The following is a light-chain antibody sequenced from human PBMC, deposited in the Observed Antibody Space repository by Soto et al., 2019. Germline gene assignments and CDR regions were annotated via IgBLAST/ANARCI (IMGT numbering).Light chain of an antibody. CDR3: QQANSFPIT. CDR1: ESISVF. Sequence: DIRMSQSPSTMFGSXGDRVTISCRASESISVFLAWYQQKAGNAPNFXXYKASRLESGAPSRFSGSGSATAFTRTISSRQPEDFATYYCQQANSFPITVGQGTRLEIK. V-gene: IGKV1-5*03. J-gene: IGKJ5*01. CDR2: KAS.